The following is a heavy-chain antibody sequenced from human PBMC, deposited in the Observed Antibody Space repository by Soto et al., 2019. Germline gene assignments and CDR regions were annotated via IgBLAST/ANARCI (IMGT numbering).Heavy chain of an antibody. J-gene: IGHJ4*02. CDR1: GFTFSSYA. CDR2: ISGSGGST. Sequence: GGSLRLSCAASGFTFSSYAMSWVRQAPGKGLEWVSAISGSGGSTYYADSVKGRFTISRDNSKNTLYLQMNSLRAEDTAVYYCAKDLRIAARWSLYFDYWGQGTLVTVSS. D-gene: IGHD6-6*01. V-gene: IGHV3-23*01. CDR3: AKDLRIAARWSLYFDY.